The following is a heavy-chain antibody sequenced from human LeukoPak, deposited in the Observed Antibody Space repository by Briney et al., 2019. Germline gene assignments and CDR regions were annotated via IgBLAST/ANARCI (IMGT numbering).Heavy chain of an antibody. D-gene: IGHD3-22*01. CDR1: GGSFSSYY. Sequence: SETLSLTCAVYGGSFSSYYWSWLRQPPGKGLEWIGEIDHSGSIYYNPSLKSRVTISVDRSKNQFSLKLSSVTAADTAVYYCARGGRRITMSLGAFDIWGQGTMVTVSS. V-gene: IGHV4-34*01. CDR2: IDHSGSI. J-gene: IGHJ3*02. CDR3: ARGGRRITMSLGAFDI.